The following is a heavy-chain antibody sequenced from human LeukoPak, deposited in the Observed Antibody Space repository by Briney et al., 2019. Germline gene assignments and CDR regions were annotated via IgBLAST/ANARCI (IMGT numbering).Heavy chain of an antibody. CDR2: ISWNSGSI. CDR3: AKRGHSGSYSTLDY. CDR1: GFTFSTAW. V-gene: IGHV3-9*03. Sequence: GGSLRLSCAASGFTFSTAWMSWVRQAPGKGLEWVSGISWNSGSIGYADSVKGRFTISRDNAKNSLYLQMNSLRAEDMALYYCAKRGHSGSYSTLDYWGQGTLVTVSS. J-gene: IGHJ4*02. D-gene: IGHD3-10*01.